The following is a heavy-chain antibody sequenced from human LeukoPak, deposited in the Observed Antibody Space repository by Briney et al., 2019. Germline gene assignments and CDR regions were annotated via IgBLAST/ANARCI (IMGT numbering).Heavy chain of an antibody. Sequence: GGSLRLSCAASGFTFSSYAMSWVRQAPGKGLEWVSRINSDGSSTSYADSVKGRFTISRDNAKNTLYLQMNSLRAEDTAVYYCARDESRDGYNLGFDYWGQGTLVTVSS. CDR2: INSDGSST. V-gene: IGHV3-74*01. CDR1: GFTFSSYA. CDR3: ARDESRDGYNLGFDY. D-gene: IGHD5-24*01. J-gene: IGHJ4*02.